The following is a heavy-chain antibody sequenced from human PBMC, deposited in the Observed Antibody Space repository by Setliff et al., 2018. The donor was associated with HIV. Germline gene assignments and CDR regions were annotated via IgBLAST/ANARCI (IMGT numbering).Heavy chain of an antibody. CDR3: ARVGVTEAFDI. Sequence: ASVKVSCKASGDSLSSQYFHWVRQAPGQGPEWMGIIDPSGESINYTQRFQGRVTMTADTSIDTAYMELRSLRSDDTAVYYCARVGVTEAFDIWGQGTMVTVSS. V-gene: IGHV1-46*01. J-gene: IGHJ3*02. CDR2: IDPSGESI. CDR1: GDSLSSQY. D-gene: IGHD1-26*01.